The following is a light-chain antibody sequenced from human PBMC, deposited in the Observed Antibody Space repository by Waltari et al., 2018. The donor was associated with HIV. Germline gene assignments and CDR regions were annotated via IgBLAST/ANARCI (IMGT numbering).Light chain of an antibody. Sequence: SNVLTQPPSVSVAPGQTARITCGGNNIGGKSVHWYQQKPGQAPVLVVYDDSDRPSGIPGRFSGSNSGNTATLTISRVEAGDEADYYCQVWDSSSDHRVVFGGGTKLTVL. V-gene: IGLV3-21*02. J-gene: IGLJ2*01. CDR1: NIGGKS. CDR3: QVWDSSSDHRVV. CDR2: DDS.